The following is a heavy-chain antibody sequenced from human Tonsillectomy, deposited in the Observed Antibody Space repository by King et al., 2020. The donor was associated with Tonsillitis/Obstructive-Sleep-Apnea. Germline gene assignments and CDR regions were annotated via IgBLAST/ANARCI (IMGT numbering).Heavy chain of an antibody. J-gene: IGHJ6*02. Sequence: HVQLVESGAEVKKPGASVKVSCKASGYTFTNYGIIWVRQAPGQGLEWMGWISAYNGNTNYAQNLQGRVTMTTDTSTSTAYMELRSLRSDDTAVYYCAREAIYYYGMDVWGQGTTVTVSS. V-gene: IGHV1-18*01. CDR2: ISAYNGNT. CDR3: AREAIYYYGMDV. CDR1: GYTFTNYG. D-gene: IGHD3-9*01.